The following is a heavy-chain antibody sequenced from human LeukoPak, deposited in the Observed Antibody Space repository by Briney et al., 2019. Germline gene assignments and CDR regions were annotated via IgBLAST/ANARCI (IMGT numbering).Heavy chain of an antibody. Sequence: ASVKVSCKASGYTFTGYYMYWVRQAPGQGLEWMGWINPSSGGTNYAQKFQGRVTMTGDTSISTAYMELSRLSSDDTAVYFCAGRPDTSMVAIFDYWGQGTLVTISS. CDR1: GYTFTGYY. CDR3: AGRPDTSMVAIFDY. V-gene: IGHV1-2*02. J-gene: IGHJ4*02. D-gene: IGHD5-18*01. CDR2: INPSSGGT.